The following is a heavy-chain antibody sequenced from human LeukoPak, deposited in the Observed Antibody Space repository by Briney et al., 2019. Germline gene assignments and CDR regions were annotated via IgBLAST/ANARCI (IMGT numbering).Heavy chain of an antibody. J-gene: IGHJ6*02. CDR2: INAGNGNT. CDR3: AREAPRIVVVVAATQYYGMDV. CDR1: GYTFTSYA. V-gene: IGHV1-3*01. Sequence: ASVKVSCKASGYTFTSYAMHWVRQAPGQRLEWMGWINAGNGNTKYSQKFQGRVTITRDTSASTAYMELSSLRSDDTAVYYCAREAPRIVVVVAATQYYGMDVWGQGTTVTVSS. D-gene: IGHD2-15*01.